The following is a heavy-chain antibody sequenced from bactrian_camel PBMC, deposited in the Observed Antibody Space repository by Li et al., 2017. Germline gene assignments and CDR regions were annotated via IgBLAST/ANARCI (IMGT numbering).Heavy chain of an antibody. J-gene: IGHJ4*01. CDR2: IDTDGRT. V-gene: IGHV3S53*01. D-gene: IGHD6*01. CDR1: GYAYRNYC. CDR3: AAQRLYPGVRWKLSGDYPY. Sequence: QVQLVESGGGSVQAGGSLRLSCTTPGYAYRNYCLAWFRQAPGKEHEGVAAIDTDGRTNYADSVKGRFTISLDDARDTVDLQINDLKPEDTAMYYCAAQRLYPGVRWKLSGDYPYWGQGTQVTVS.